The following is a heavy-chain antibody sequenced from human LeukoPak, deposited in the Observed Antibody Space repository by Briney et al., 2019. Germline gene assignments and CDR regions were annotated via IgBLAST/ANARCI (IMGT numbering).Heavy chain of an antibody. CDR1: GFTFSTYA. CDR3: ARDGGAYNWNYADDY. J-gene: IGHJ4*02. V-gene: IGHV3-21*01. D-gene: IGHD1-7*01. Sequence: PGGSLRLSCAASGFTFSTYAVSWVRQAPGKGLEWVSSISSSSSYIYYADSVKGRFTISRDNAKNSLYLQMNSLRAEDTAVYYCARDGGAYNWNYADDYWGQGTLVTVSS. CDR2: ISSSSSYI.